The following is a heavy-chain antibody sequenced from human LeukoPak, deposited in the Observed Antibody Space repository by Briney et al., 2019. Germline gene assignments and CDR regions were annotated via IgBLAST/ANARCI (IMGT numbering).Heavy chain of an antibody. Sequence: GGSLRLSCAASGFTVSNNYMSWVRQAPGKGLVWVSVISGGGNIYYADSVKGRFTISRDNSKNTLYLQMNSLRAEDTAVYYCARGSDMAGVNRAPFDPWGQGTLVTVSS. J-gene: IGHJ5*02. CDR2: ISGGGNI. D-gene: IGHD3-10*01. CDR3: ARGSDMAGVNRAPFDP. V-gene: IGHV3-53*01. CDR1: GFTVSNNY.